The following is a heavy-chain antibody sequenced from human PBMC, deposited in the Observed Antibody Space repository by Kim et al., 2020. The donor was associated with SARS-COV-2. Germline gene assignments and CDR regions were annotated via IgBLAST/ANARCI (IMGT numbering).Heavy chain of an antibody. CDR1: GFTFSDYY. D-gene: IGHD1-26*01. Sequence: GGSLRLSCAASGFTFSDYYMSWIRQAPGKGLEWVSYISSSSSSTNYADSVKGRFTISRDNAKNSLYLQMNSLRAEDTAVYYCMTVGAGWELLPNWGQGTLDTVSP. CDR3: MTVGAGWELLPN. CDR2: ISSSSSST. J-gene: IGHJ4*02. V-gene: IGHV3-11*03.